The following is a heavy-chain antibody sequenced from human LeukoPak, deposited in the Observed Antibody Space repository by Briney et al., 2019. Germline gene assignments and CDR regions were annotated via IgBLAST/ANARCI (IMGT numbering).Heavy chain of an antibody. D-gene: IGHD6-19*01. CDR1: GFTFSSYS. Sequence: PGGSLRLSCAASGFTFSSYSMNWVRQAPGKGLEWVSSISSSSSYIYYADSVKGRFTISRDNAKNSLYLQMNSLRAEDTAVYYCARATAVAGGFDYWGQGTLVTVSS. J-gene: IGHJ4*02. V-gene: IGHV3-21*01. CDR3: ARATAVAGGFDY. CDR2: ISSSSSYI.